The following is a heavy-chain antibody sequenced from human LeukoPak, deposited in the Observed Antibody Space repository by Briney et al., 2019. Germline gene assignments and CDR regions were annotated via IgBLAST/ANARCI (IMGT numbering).Heavy chain of an antibody. Sequence: ASVKVSCKASGYTFTSYGISWVRQAPGQGLEWMGWISAYNGNTNYAQKLQGRVTMTTDTSTSTAYMELRSLRSDDTAVYYCARGGYSGSYYTSFDYWGQGTLVTVSS. V-gene: IGHV1-18*01. J-gene: IGHJ4*02. CDR2: ISAYNGNT. D-gene: IGHD1-26*01. CDR3: ARGGYSGSYYTSFDY. CDR1: GYTFTSYG.